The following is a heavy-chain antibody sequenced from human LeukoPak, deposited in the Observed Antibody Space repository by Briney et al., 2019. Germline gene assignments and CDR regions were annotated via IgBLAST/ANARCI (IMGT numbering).Heavy chain of an antibody. Sequence: GGSLRLSCAASGFTFSTYAMSWVRQAPGKGLEWVSCISGSGGNTYYADSVKGRFTISRDNSRNTLYLQMNSLRAEDTAVYYCAKDPSSCPNGICSFDYWGQGALVTVSS. J-gene: IGHJ4*02. V-gene: IGHV3-23*01. D-gene: IGHD2-8*01. CDR3: AKDPSSCPNGICSFDY. CDR2: ISGSGGNT. CDR1: GFTFSTYA.